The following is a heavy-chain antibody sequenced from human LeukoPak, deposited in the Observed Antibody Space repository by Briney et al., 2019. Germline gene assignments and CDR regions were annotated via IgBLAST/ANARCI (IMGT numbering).Heavy chain of an antibody. V-gene: IGHV1-46*01. J-gene: IGHJ5*02. Sequence: ASVKVSCKASGYTFTNYYVHWVRQAPGQGLEWMGVINPSGGSTNYAQRFQGRVTMTRDTSTSTVFMELSSLRSEDTAVYYCARDSTVTTFRGCVDPWGQGTLVTVSS. CDR1: GYTFTNYY. D-gene: IGHD4-17*01. CDR2: INPSGGST. CDR3: ARDSTVTTFRGCVDP.